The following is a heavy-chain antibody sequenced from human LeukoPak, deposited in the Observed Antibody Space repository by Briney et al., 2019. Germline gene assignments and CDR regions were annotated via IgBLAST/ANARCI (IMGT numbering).Heavy chain of an antibody. CDR1: GYTFTCYY. Sequence: GASVKVSCKASGYTFTCYYMHWVRQAPGQGLEWRGWINPNSGDTNYAQNFQGRVTMTRDTSISTAYMELGRLRSDDTAVYYCARGQANDYGDYAGWGHWGQGTLVTVSS. CDR2: INPNSGDT. CDR3: ARGQANDYGDYAGWGH. J-gene: IGHJ4*02. V-gene: IGHV1-2*02. D-gene: IGHD4-17*01.